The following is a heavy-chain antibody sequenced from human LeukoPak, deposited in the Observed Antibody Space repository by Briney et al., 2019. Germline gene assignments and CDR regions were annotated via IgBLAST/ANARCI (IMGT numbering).Heavy chain of an antibody. Sequence: GGSLRLSCAASGFAFSAYWMHWVRQAPGKGLEWVSRINEDATTITYADSVKGRFIISRDNSKKSLYLQMNNLRAEDTAVYYCVRDLILVWTPGDDFDFWGQGTLVIVSS. CDR2: INEDATTI. CDR1: GFAFSAYW. CDR3: VRDLILVWTPGDDFDF. J-gene: IGHJ4*02. D-gene: IGHD3-16*01. V-gene: IGHV3-74*01.